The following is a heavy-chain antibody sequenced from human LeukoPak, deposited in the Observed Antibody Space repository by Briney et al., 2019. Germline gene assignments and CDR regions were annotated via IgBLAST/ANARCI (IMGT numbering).Heavy chain of an antibody. D-gene: IGHD4-17*01. CDR3: ARDIIAVTNHNWSDP. CDR1: GGSISSYY. Sequence: SETLSLTCTVSGGSISSYYWSWIRQPAGKGLEWIGRIYTSGSTNYNPSLKSRVTMSVDTSKNQFSLKLSSVTAADTAVYYCARDIIAVTNHNWSDPWGQGTLVTVSS. CDR2: IYTSGST. V-gene: IGHV4-4*07. J-gene: IGHJ5*02.